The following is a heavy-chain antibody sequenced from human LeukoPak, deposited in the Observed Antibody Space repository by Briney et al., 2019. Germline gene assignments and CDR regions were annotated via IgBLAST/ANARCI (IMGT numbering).Heavy chain of an antibody. J-gene: IGHJ4*02. Sequence: GASVKVSCKASGYTFASYAMHWVRQAPGQRLEWMGWINAGNGNTKYSQEFQGRVTITRDTSASTAYMELSSLRSEDMAVYYCARVRYSSGWYGYWGQGTLVTVSS. D-gene: IGHD6-19*01. CDR2: INAGNGNT. CDR3: ARVRYSSGWYGY. V-gene: IGHV1-3*03. CDR1: GYTFASYA.